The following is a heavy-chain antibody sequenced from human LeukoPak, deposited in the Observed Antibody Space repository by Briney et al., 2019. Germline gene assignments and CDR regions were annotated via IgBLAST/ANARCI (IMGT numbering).Heavy chain of an antibody. CDR2: INPSGGST. CDR1: GYTFTSYY. CDR3: AADREGYSSGWYYFDY. Sequence: ASVKVSCKASGYTFTSYYMHWVRQAPGQGLEWMGIINPSGGSTSYAQKFQGRVTMTRDTSTSTVYMELSSLRSEDTAVYYCAADREGYSSGWYYFDYWGQGTLVTVSS. D-gene: IGHD6-19*01. V-gene: IGHV1-46*01. J-gene: IGHJ4*02.